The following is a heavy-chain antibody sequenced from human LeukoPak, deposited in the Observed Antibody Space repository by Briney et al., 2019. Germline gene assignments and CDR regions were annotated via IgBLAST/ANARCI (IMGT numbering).Heavy chain of an antibody. J-gene: IGHJ4*02. CDR2: IDWDDDK. Sequence: SGPTLVNPTQTLTLTCTFSGSSLSTTGMCVSWIRQPPGKALEWLARIDWDDDKHYSTSLKTRLTISKDTSKNQVVLTMTNMDPVDTATYFCARTSRATSNFDYWGQGTLVTVSS. CDR3: ARTSRATSNFDY. D-gene: IGHD2-15*01. CDR1: GSSLSTTGMC. V-gene: IGHV2-70*11.